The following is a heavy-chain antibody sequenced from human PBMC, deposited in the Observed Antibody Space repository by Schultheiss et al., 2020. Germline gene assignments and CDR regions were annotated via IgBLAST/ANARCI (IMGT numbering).Heavy chain of an antibody. CDR1: GYSISSGYY. CDR3: ARDRPPPLPITPMVQGVIYGMDV. D-gene: IGHD3-10*01. CDR2: IYYSGST. J-gene: IGHJ6*04. V-gene: IGHV4-31*03. Sequence: SETLSLTCTVSGYSISSGYYWSWIRQHPGKGLEWIGYIYYSGSTYYNPSLKSRVTISVDTSKNQFSLKLSSVTAADTAVYYCARDRPPPLPITPMVQGVIYGMDVWGKGTTVTLSS.